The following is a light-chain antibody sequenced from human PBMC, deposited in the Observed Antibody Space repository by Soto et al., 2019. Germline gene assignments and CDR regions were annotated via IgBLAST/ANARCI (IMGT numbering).Light chain of an antibody. CDR1: SSDVGGYNW. Sequence: QSVLTQPASVSGSPGQSITISCTGTSSDVGGYNWVAWYQQRPSKAPKLMICDVSNRPSGVSNRFSGSKSGNTASLTISGLQAEDEADYYCSSYTSSNSVVFGGGTKVTVL. CDR2: DVS. CDR3: SSYTSSNSVV. J-gene: IGLJ3*02. V-gene: IGLV2-14*03.